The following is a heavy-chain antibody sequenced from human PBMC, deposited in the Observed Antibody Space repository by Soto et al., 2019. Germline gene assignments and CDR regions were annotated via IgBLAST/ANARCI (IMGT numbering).Heavy chain of an antibody. CDR2: INHSGST. J-gene: IGHJ5*02. CDR1: GGSFSGYY. Sequence: SETLSLTCAVYGGSFSGYYWSWIRQPPGKGLEWIGEINHSGSTNYNPSLKSRVTISVDTSKNQFSLKLSSVTAADTAVYYCARDRYGRWLQLRWFDPWGQGTLVTVSS. V-gene: IGHV4-34*01. D-gene: IGHD5-12*01. CDR3: ARDRYGRWLQLRWFDP.